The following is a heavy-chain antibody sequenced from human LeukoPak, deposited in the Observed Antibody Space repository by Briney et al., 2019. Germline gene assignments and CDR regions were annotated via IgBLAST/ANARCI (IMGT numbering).Heavy chain of an antibody. D-gene: IGHD3-3*01. Sequence: SVKVSCKASGGTFSSYAISWVRQAPGQGLEWMGGIIPIFGTANYAQKFQGRVTITADESTSTAYMELSSLRSEDTAVYYCARSYDFWSGYLDYWGQGTLVTVSS. CDR2: IIPIFGTA. J-gene: IGHJ4*02. CDR3: ARSYDFWSGYLDY. CDR1: GGTFSSYA. V-gene: IGHV1-69*01.